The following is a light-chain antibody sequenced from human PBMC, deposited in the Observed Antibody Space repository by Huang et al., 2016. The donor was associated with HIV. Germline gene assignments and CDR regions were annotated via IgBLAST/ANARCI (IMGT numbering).Light chain of an antibody. Sequence: DIVMTQSPDSLAVPLGERATISCVSSQSVLYSANKKPLPMNCLAWSQKKPGQPPNLLIYWASSRASGVPDRFSGSGSGTDFTLTISSLQAEDVAVYYCQQHYSTPWTFGQGTKVEIK. CDR3: QQHYSTPWT. CDR2: WAS. V-gene: IGKV4-1*01. J-gene: IGKJ1*01. CDR1: QSVLYSANKKPLPMNC.